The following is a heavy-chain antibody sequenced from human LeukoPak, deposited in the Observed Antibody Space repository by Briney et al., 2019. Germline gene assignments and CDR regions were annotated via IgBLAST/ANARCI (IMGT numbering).Heavy chain of an antibody. CDR1: GFTFNSYF. CDR2: IRYDGSDI. Sequence: GGSLRLSCAASGFTFNSYFMHWVRQAPGMGLEWVAFIRYDGSDIHYADSVKGRFTISRDNSKNTLYLQMNSLRADDTAVYYCAKDSNWAFCFDPWGQGTLVTVSS. J-gene: IGHJ5*02. D-gene: IGHD7-27*01. V-gene: IGHV3-30*02. CDR3: AKDSNWAFCFDP.